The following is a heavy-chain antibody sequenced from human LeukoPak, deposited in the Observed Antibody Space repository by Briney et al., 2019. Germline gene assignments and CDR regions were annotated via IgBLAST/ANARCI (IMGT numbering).Heavy chain of an antibody. D-gene: IGHD5-18*01. CDR1: GFTFSSYS. V-gene: IGHV3-21*01. J-gene: IGHJ4*02. CDR2: ISSSSSYI. Sequence: GGSLRLSCAASGFTFSSYSMNWVRQAPGKGLEWVSSISSSSSYIYYADSVKGRLTISRDNAKNSLYLQMNSLRAEDTAVYYCAKDLGYSYGYFDYWGQGTLVTVSS. CDR3: AKDLGYSYGYFDY.